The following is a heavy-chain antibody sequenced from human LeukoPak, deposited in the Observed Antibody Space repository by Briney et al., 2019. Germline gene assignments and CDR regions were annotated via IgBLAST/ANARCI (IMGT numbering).Heavy chain of an antibody. CDR1: GYTFTSYA. CDR2: INAGNGNT. CDR3: ARSRYCSGGSCYNFDY. J-gene: IGHJ4*02. D-gene: IGHD2-15*01. V-gene: IGHV1-3*03. Sequence: ASVKVSRKASGYTFTSYAMHWVRQAPGQRLEWMGWINAGNGNTKYSQEFQGRVTITRDTSASTAYMELSSLRSEDMAVYYCARSRYCSGGSCYNFDYWGQGTLVTVSS.